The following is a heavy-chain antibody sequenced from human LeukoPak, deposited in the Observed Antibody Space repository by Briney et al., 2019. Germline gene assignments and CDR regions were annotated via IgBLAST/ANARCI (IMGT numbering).Heavy chain of an antibody. CDR2: IKQDGSEQ. Sequence: GGSLRLSCAASGFTFSHYYMSWVRQAPGKGLEWVANIKQDGSEQFYLDSVKGRFTITRDNAKNALYLQMHSLRVEDTAVYYCARESIVVVPTTMDDASDIWGQGTMVTVSS. V-gene: IGHV3-7*01. J-gene: IGHJ3*02. CDR1: GFTFSHYY. CDR3: ARESIVVVPTTMDDASDI. D-gene: IGHD2-2*01.